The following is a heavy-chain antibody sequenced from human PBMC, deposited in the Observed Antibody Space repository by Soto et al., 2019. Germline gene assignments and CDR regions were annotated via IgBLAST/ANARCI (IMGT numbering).Heavy chain of an antibody. V-gene: IGHV1-18*01. CDR2: INPYIGHT. D-gene: IGHD3-10*01. Sequence: QVQLVQSGAEVKKPGASVKVSCKASGHTFNSYGINWVRQAPGQGLEWMGWINPYIGHTDYAQKPQSKATMTPNTSRTTGYMELRRLSSEGKAAYYCGTSSTVRGAGDTVDIWGQGTMVNASS. CDR3: GTSSTVRGAGDTVDI. CDR1: GHTFNSYG. J-gene: IGHJ3*02.